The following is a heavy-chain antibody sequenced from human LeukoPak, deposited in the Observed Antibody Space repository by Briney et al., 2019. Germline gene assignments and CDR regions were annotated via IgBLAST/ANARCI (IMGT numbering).Heavy chain of an antibody. D-gene: IGHD1-26*01. CDR3: ARDLPGATFG. Sequence: SETLSLTCTVSGGSISSSSYYWGWIRQPPGKGLEWIGSIYYSGSTYYNPSLKSRVTISVDTSKNQFSLKLSSVTAADTAVYYCARDLPGATFGWGQGTLVTVSS. CDR1: GGSISSSSYY. V-gene: IGHV4-39*07. CDR2: IYYSGST. J-gene: IGHJ4*02.